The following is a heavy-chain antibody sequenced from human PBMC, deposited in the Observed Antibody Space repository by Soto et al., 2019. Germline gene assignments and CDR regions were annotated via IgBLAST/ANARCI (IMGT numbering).Heavy chain of an antibody. D-gene: IGHD1-7*01. V-gene: IGHV4-34*01. CDR2: ISHSGTT. CDR1: GESLSGYY. Sequence: QVQLQQWGAGLLKPSETLSLSCAVNGESLSGYYWSWIRQSPDKGLEWIGKISHSGTTDYNPSLESRVTLSIDTSMNQLSLKLTSVTAADTAIYYCARFKRGTYSWNYCHYSYYGFDVWGQGTTVTVSS. J-gene: IGHJ6*02. CDR3: ARFKRGTYSWNYCHYSYYGFDV.